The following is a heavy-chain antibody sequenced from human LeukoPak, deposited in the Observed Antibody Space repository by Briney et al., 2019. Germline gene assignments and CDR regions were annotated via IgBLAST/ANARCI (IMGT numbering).Heavy chain of an antibody. J-gene: IGHJ5*02. Sequence: PSETLSLTCTVSGGSISSYYWSWIRQPPGKGLEWIGYIYYSGSTNYNPSLKSRVTISVDTSKNQFPLKLSSVTAADTAVYYCARSTTVTTWGVWFDPWGQGTLVTVSS. D-gene: IGHD4-11*01. V-gene: IGHV4-59*08. CDR1: GGSISSYY. CDR3: ARSTTVTTWGVWFDP. CDR2: IYYSGST.